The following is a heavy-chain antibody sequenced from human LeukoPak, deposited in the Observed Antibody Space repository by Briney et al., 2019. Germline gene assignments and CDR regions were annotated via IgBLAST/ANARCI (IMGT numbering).Heavy chain of an antibody. CDR1: GYSFTGYY. CDR3: ASPPASGWSDFDY. D-gene: IGHD6-19*01. CDR2: INPNSGGK. J-gene: IGHJ4*02. V-gene: IGHV1-2*06. Sequence: ASVKVSCKASGYSFTGYYIHWVRQAPGQGLEWMGRINPNSGGKNYAQKFQGRVTMTRDTSISKAYMELSRLKSDDTAVYYCASPPASGWSDFDYWGQGTLVTVSS.